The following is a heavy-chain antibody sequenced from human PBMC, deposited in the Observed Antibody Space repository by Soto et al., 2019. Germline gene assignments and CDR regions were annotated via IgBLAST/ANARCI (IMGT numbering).Heavy chain of an antibody. J-gene: IGHJ4*02. CDR2: LSSSSGAT. Sequence: VGSLRLSCAASGFALTYYNMKWVRQAPGKGLEWISDLSSSSGATYYADSVKGRFTISRDTAKNSLYLQMSSLRADDTAIYYCVRDSAYSFDYWGQGTLVTVSS. CDR1: GFALTYYN. D-gene: IGHD2-21*01. CDR3: VRDSAYSFDY. V-gene: IGHV3-48*01.